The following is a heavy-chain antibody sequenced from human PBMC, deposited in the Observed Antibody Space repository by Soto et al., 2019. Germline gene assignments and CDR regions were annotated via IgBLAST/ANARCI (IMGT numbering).Heavy chain of an antibody. CDR1: GYPITTYY. Sequence: ASVKVSCKVSGYPITTYYLHWVRQAPGQGLEWVGWIDPRSGGTVYEQKFQGRVTMTRDTSRSTVYMELRSLRSDDTAIYYCARSSGGNFGIIIEGSNWFDPWGQGALVTVSS. D-gene: IGHD3-3*01. CDR2: IDPRSGGT. V-gene: IGHV1-2*02. J-gene: IGHJ5*02. CDR3: ARSSGGNFGIIIEGSNWFDP.